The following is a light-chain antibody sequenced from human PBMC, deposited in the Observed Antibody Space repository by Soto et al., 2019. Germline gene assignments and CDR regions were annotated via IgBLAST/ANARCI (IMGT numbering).Light chain of an antibody. V-gene: IGKV3-11*01. CDR1: QSVDSY. CDR3: QQRINWPPFT. Sequence: EIVLTQSPATLSLSPGERATLSCRASQSVDSYLAWYQQKPGQAPRLLIYDASNRATGIPARFSGSRSGTDFTLTISSLEPEDFAVYYCQQRINWPPFTFGPGTKVDIK. J-gene: IGKJ3*01. CDR2: DAS.